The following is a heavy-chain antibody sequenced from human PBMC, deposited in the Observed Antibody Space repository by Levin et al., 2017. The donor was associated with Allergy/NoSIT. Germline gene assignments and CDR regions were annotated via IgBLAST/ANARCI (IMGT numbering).Heavy chain of an antibody. CDR2: IYYSGST. D-gene: IGHD6-19*01. CDR1: GGSISSSSYY. V-gene: IGHV4-39*01. J-gene: IGHJ4*02. Sequence: SETLSLTCTVSGGSISSSSYYWGWIRQPPGKGLEWIGSIYYSGSTYYNPSLKSRVTISVDTSKNQFSLKLSSVTAADTAVYYCARRPAVAECFDYWGQGTLVTVSS. CDR3: ARRPAVAECFDY.